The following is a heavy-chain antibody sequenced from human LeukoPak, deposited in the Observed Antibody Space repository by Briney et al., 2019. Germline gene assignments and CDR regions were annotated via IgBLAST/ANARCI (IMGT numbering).Heavy chain of an antibody. CDR3: AKAPRGGGDIVLMVYAIPPDWFDP. CDR1: GFTFSSYA. J-gene: IGHJ5*02. Sequence: GGSLRLSCAASGFTFSSYAMSWVRQAPGKGLEWVSAISGSGGSTYYADSVKGRFTISRDNSKNTLYLQMDSLRAEDTAVYYCAKAPRGGGDIVLMVYAIPPDWFDPWGQGTLVTVSS. V-gene: IGHV3-23*01. D-gene: IGHD2-8*01. CDR2: ISGSGGST.